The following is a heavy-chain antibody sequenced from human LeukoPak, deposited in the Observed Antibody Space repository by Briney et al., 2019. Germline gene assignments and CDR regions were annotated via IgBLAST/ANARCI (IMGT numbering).Heavy chain of an antibody. CDR1: GGSITSYY. J-gene: IGHJ4*02. V-gene: IGHV4-59*01. Sequence: SETLTLTCTVSGGSITSYYWSWIRQPPGKGLEWIGYIYNSGSTNYNPSLKSRVTMSVDTSKNQFSLKLSSVTAADTAVYYCARLYSSSLGRVFDYWDQGTLVTVSS. CDR2: IYNSGST. CDR3: ARLYSSSLGRVFDY. D-gene: IGHD4-11*01.